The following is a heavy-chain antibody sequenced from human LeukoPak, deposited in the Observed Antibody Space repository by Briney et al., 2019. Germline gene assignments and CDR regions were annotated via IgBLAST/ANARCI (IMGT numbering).Heavy chain of an antibody. D-gene: IGHD4-17*01. CDR3: ARHQTDYGDPLKFDY. CDR1: GDSISSYY. V-gene: IGHV4-59*08. Sequence: SETLSLTCTVSGDSISSYYWSWIRQPPGKALEWIAFVYYSGNTKYNPSLKSRVTISIDTSKNQFSLKLSSVTAADTAVYYCARHQTDYGDPLKFDYWGQGTLVTVSS. CDR2: VYYSGNT. J-gene: IGHJ4*02.